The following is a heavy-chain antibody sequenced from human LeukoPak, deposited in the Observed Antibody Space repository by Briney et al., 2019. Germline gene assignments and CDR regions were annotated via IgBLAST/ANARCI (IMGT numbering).Heavy chain of an antibody. Sequence: QPGGSLRLSCAASGFTFSNYAMSWVRQAPGKGLEWVSTIAPGGDNPDYADSVTGRFTLSRDNPKSTLYLQMSSLTFDDPAIYSCATSPRAPASWVRPGFDYWGQGTLVIVYS. CDR2: IAPGGDNP. V-gene: IGHV3-23*01. D-gene: IGHD2-2*01. CDR1: GFTFSNYA. CDR3: ATSPRAPASWVRPGFDY. J-gene: IGHJ4*02.